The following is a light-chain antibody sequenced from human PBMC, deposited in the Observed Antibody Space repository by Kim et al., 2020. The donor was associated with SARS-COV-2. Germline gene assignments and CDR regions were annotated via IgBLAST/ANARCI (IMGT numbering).Light chain of an antibody. J-gene: IGLJ3*02. Sequence: GLVVTVSCSVSSSIFGFGAVSCYLHLPGTSPNLLIYCNDLRSSGVPDRFSGSKSCTSASLAFSGLQSQDVAYYYCAAWDDSLSGRVFGGVTKITVL. CDR3: AAWDDSLSGRV. V-gene: IGLV1-44*01. CDR1: SSIFGFGA. CDR2: CND.